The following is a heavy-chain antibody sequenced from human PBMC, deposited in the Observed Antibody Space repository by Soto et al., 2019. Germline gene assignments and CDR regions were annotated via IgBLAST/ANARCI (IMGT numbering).Heavy chain of an antibody. CDR2: IYHAGSP. CDR1: GGSIRSSSW. V-gene: IGHV4-4*02. Sequence: QVQLQESGPGLVKASGTLSLTCVVSGGSIRSSSWWTWLRQSPGKGLEWIGEIYHAGSPNYNPSFQSRVTISADNSKNSFPLEITSVAAAEPGKYYCARTSSFRGGFDIRGQGAAGTVSS. CDR3: ARTSSFRGGFDI. D-gene: IGHD2-15*01. J-gene: IGHJ3*02.